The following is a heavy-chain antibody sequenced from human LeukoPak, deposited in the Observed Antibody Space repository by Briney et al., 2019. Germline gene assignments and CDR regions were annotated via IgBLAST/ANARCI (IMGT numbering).Heavy chain of an antibody. CDR1: GGSISSGGYY. CDR3: EREGYCSSTSCYGDPWGFYY. D-gene: IGHD2-2*01. CDR2: IYYSGST. J-gene: IGHJ4*02. V-gene: IGHV4-31*03. Sequence: PSETLSLTCTVSGGSISSGGYYWSWSRQHPGKGLEWIGYIYYSGSTYYNPSLKSRVTISVDTSKNQFSLKLSSVTAADTAVYYCEREGYCSSTSCYGDPWGFYYWGQGTLVTVSS.